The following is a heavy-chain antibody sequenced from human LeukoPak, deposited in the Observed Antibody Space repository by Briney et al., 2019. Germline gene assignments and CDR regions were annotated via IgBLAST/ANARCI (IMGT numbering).Heavy chain of an antibody. D-gene: IGHD3/OR15-3a*01. CDR1: GGSISSGGYY. Sequence: PSETLSLTCTVSGGSISSGGYYWSWIRQHPGKGLEWIGYIYYSGSTYYNPSLKSRVTISVDTSKNQFSLKLSSVTAADTAVYYCARGTTGYYTYYYYYGMDVWGQGTTVTVSS. CDR2: IYYSGST. J-gene: IGHJ6*02. V-gene: IGHV4-31*03. CDR3: ARGTTGYYTYYYYYGMDV.